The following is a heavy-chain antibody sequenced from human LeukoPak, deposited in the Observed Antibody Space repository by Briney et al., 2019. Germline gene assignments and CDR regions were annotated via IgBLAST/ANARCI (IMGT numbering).Heavy chain of an antibody. J-gene: IGHJ4*02. CDR2: INSDGSST. V-gene: IGHV3-74*01. Sequence: GGSLRLSCVASGFTFSSHWMHWVRQAPGKGLVWVSRINSDGSSTSYADSVKGRFTISRDNAKNTLYLQMNSLRAEDTAVYYCARELDYDILTGYSSPPGVWGQGTLVTVSS. CDR1: GFTFSSHW. D-gene: IGHD3-9*01. CDR3: ARELDYDILTGYSSPPGV.